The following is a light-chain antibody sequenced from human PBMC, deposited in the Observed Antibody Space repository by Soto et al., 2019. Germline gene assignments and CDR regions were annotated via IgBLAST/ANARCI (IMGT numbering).Light chain of an antibody. V-gene: IGKV3-15*01. CDR1: QSIGDY. J-gene: IGKJ5*01. Sequence: EVVMTQSPATLSVAPGERATLSCRASQSIGDYLAWYQHKPGQAPRLLIYGALTRATGIPARFAGSGSETYFTLTISSLQSEDFAIYYCQQYSSWVVTFGQGTRL. CDR2: GAL. CDR3: QQYSSWVVT.